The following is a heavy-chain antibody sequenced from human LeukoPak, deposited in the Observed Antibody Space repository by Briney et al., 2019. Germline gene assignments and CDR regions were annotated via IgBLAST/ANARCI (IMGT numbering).Heavy chain of an antibody. J-gene: IGHJ4*02. CDR2: IYTGGNT. Sequence: PGETLRLSCAAPEFIVSSSHISWVRQAPGKGLEWVSVIYTGGNTYYADSVKGRFTVSRDNSKNTLYLQMNSLRAEDTAVYYCARVYNYGFDYWGPGTLVT. V-gene: IGHV3-53*01. D-gene: IGHD5-18*01. CDR1: EFIVSSSH. CDR3: ARVYNYGFDY.